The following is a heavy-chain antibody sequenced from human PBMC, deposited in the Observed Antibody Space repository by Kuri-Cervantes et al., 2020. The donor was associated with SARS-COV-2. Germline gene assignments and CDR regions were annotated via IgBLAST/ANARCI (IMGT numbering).Heavy chain of an antibody. CDR1: DDSMSNGDYH. D-gene: IGHD6-25*01. V-gene: IGHV4-30-2*01. Sequence: SETLSLTWTVSDDSMSNGDYHWSWIRQPPGKGLEWIGYIYHSGSTHYNPSLKSRVTMSLDRSKSQFSLKLSSLTAADTAVYYCARVVQWRLLSDDYYYMDVWGKGTTVTVSS. CDR3: ARVVQWRLLSDDYYYMDV. CDR2: IYHSGST. J-gene: IGHJ6*03.